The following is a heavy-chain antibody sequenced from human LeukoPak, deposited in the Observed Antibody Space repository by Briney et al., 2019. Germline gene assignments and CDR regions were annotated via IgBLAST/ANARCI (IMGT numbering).Heavy chain of an antibody. CDR1: GYTFTSYA. V-gene: IGHV7-4-1*02. D-gene: IGHD2-8*01. Sequence: GASVKVSCKASGYTFTSYAMNWVRQAPGQGLEWMGWINTNTGNPTYAQGFTGRFVFSLDTSVSTAYLQISSLKAEDTAVYYCAREWPPAGPHNGRLSPFDYWGQGTLVTVSS. J-gene: IGHJ4*02. CDR2: INTNTGNP. CDR3: AREWPPAGPHNGRLSPFDY.